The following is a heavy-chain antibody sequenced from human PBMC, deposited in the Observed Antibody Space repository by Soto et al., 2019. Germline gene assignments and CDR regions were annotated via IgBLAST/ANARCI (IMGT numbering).Heavy chain of an antibody. V-gene: IGHV1-69*13. J-gene: IGHJ6*02. CDR1: GGSFSSYA. Sequence: GASVKVSCEACGGSFSSYAISWVRQAPGQGLEWMGGIIPIFGTANYAQKFQGRVTITADESTSTAYMELSSLRSEDTAVYYCARDRRQLASAYYYYYGMDVWGQGTTVTVSS. D-gene: IGHD6-6*01. CDR2: IIPIFGTA. CDR3: ARDRRQLASAYYYYYGMDV.